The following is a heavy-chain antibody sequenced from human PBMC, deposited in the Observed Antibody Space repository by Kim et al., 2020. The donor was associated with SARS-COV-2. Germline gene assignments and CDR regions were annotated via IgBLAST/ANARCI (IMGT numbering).Heavy chain of an antibody. CDR2: IYPGDSDT. CDR3: ARHNTVREPKTEERQQLPPSDYYYYGMDV. CDR1: GYSFTSYW. V-gene: IGHV5-51*01. D-gene: IGHD6-13*01. J-gene: IGHJ6*02. Sequence: GESLKISCKGSGYSFTSYWIGWVRQMPGKGLEWMGIIYPGDSDTRYSPSFQGQVTISADKSISTAYLQWSSLKASDTAMYYCARHNTVREPKTEERQQLPPSDYYYYGMDVWGQGTTVTVSS.